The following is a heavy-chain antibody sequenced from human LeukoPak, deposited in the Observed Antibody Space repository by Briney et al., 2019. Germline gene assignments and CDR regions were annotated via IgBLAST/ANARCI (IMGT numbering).Heavy chain of an antibody. V-gene: IGHV3-23*01. CDR1: GFTFSDYY. J-gene: IGHJ4*02. CDR2: ISGSGGST. CDR3: AKISSGWPNPDY. Sequence: GGSLRLSCAASGFTFSDYYMSWVRQAPGKGLEWVSAISGSGGSTYYADSVKGRFTISRDNSKNTLYLQMNSLRAEDTAVYYCAKISSGWPNPDYWGQGTLVTVSS. D-gene: IGHD6-19*01.